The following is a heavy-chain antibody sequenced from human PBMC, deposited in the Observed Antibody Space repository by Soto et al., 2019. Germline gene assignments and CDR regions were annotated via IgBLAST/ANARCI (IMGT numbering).Heavy chain of an antibody. CDR2: IKRDGSEK. Sequence: EVQLVESGGGLVQPGGSLRLSCAASGFTFSSYWMSWVRQAPGKGLEWVANIKRDGSEKYYGDSVKGRFTISRYNAKNSLYLQMNSLRDEDMAVYYCARVRGYSYGYLSCYFDYWGQGTLVTVSS. CDR3: ARVRGYSYGYLSCYFDY. CDR1: GFTFSSYW. V-gene: IGHV3-7*01. J-gene: IGHJ4*02. D-gene: IGHD5-18*01.